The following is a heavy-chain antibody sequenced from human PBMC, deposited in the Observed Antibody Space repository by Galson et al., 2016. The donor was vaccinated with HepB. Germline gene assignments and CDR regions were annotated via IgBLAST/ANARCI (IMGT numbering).Heavy chain of an antibody. J-gene: IGHJ4*02. CDR2: ISDYNGNT. CDR3: ARNLLQNWFFLINFDY. Sequence: KASGYTFNNYGISWVRQAPGQGLEWMGWISDYNGNTKYAQKFQGRVTMTTATSTSTAYMELRSLRSEDTAVYYCARNLLQNWFFLINFDYWGQGTLVSVSS. D-gene: IGHD3-9*01. CDR1: GYTFNNYG. V-gene: IGHV1-18*01.